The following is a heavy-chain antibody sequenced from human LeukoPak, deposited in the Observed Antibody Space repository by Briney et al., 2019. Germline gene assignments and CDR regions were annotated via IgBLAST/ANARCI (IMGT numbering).Heavy chain of an antibody. CDR1: GFTFSSQS. Sequence: PGGSLRLSCAASGFTFSSQSMNWVRQAPGKGLEWVSSISISSTYIYYADSVKGRFTISRDDAKNSLYLQMNSLRVEDTAVYYCARDGLGGSQYYWYFDLWGRGTLVTVSS. D-gene: IGHD1-26*01. CDR3: ARDGLGGSQYYWYFDL. CDR2: ISISSTYI. V-gene: IGHV3-21*01. J-gene: IGHJ2*01.